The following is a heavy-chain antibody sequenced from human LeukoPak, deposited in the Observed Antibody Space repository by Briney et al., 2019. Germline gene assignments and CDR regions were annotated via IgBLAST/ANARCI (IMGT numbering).Heavy chain of an antibody. CDR1: GFTFSSYG. CDR3: ARDLYYGGPNTDDY. D-gene: IGHD4-23*01. CDR2: IWYDGSNK. V-gene: IGHV3-33*01. Sequence: PGGSLRLSCAASGFTFSSYGMHWVRQAPGKGLEWVAVIWYDGSNKYYADSVKGRFTISRDNSKNTLYLQMNSLRAEDTAVYYCARDLYYGGPNTDDYWGQGTLVTVSS. J-gene: IGHJ4*02.